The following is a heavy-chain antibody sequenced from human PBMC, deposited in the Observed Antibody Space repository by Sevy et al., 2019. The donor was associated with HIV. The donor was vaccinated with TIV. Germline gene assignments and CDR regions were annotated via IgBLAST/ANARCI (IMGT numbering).Heavy chain of an antibody. CDR2: ISWNSGSI. CDR1: GFTFDDYA. V-gene: IGHV3-9*01. Sequence: GGSLRLSCAASGFTFDDYAMHWVRQAPGKGLEWVSGISWNSGSIGYADSVKGRFTISRDNAKNSLYLQVNSLRAEDTALYYCAKDLGYCSSTSCHYGMDVWGQGTTVTVSS. CDR3: AKDLGYCSSTSCHYGMDV. D-gene: IGHD2-2*01. J-gene: IGHJ6*02.